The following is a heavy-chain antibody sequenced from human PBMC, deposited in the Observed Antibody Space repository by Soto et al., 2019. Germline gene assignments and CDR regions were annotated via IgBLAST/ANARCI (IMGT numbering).Heavy chain of an antibody. CDR1: GFTFSSYS. CDR2: ISSSSSYI. CDR3: ARDRVSSGLPLDY. J-gene: IGHJ4*02. D-gene: IGHD6-19*01. Sequence: EVQLVESGGGLVKPGGSLRLSCAASGFTFSSYSMNWVRQAPGKGLEWVSSISSSSSYIYYADSVKGRFTISRDNAKNSLYLQMNSLGAEDTAVYYCARDRVSSGLPLDYWGQGTLVTVSS. V-gene: IGHV3-21*01.